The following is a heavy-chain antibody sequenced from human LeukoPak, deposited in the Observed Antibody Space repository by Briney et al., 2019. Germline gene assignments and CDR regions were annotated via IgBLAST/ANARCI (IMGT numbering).Heavy chain of an antibody. V-gene: IGHV3-30*09. Sequence: PGGSLRLSCAASGLTFSSHAMHWVRQAPGKGLEWVGLIRDSGEAFYADFARGRFAISRDESENTLYLQMNSLRVEDTAVYFCARDRAANQDWVEFDPWGQGTTVTVSS. J-gene: IGHJ5*02. CDR1: GLTFSSHA. CDR3: ARDRAANQDWVEFDP. D-gene: IGHD3/OR15-3a*01. CDR2: IRDSGEA.